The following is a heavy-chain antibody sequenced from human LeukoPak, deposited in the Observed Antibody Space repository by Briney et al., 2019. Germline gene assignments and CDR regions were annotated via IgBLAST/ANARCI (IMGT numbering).Heavy chain of an antibody. J-gene: IGHJ4*02. Sequence: GGSLRLSCAASGFTFSSYGMHWVRQAPGKGLEWVAFIRYDGSNKYYADSVKGRFTISRDNSKNTLYLQMNSLRAEDTAVYYCANCEHEEWELLSFDYWGQGTPVTVSS. CDR3: ANCEHEEWELLSFDY. CDR2: IRYDGSNK. V-gene: IGHV3-30*02. CDR1: GFTFSSYG. D-gene: IGHD1-26*01.